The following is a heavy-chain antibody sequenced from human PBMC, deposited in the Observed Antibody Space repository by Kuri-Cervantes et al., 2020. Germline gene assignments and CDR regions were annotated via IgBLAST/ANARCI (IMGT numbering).Heavy chain of an antibody. CDR2: ITPFNGNT. V-gene: IGHV1-45*02. CDR1: GYTFTYRY. Sequence: SVKVSCKASGYTFTYRYLHWVRQAPGQALEWMGWITPFNGNTNYAQKFQDRVTITTDEVTSTAYMELSSLRSEDTAVYYCARELGSLVTDAFDIWGQGTLVTVSS. CDR3: ARELGSLVTDAFDI. D-gene: IGHD3-10*01. J-gene: IGHJ3*02.